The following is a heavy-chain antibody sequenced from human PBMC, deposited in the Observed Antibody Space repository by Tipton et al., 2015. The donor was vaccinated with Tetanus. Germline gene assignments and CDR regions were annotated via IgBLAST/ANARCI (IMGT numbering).Heavy chain of an antibody. D-gene: IGHD2-8*01. Sequence: TLSLTCSVSGGSISSYFWSWIRQSPGQGLEWIGLIFYSGNSISNPSFRSRVTMSVDTSRTLFSLTLIAVTAADTAVYFCARGLIDDFLGSRIYFDSWGPASLVTVSS. CDR2: IFYSGNS. J-gene: IGHJ4*02. V-gene: IGHV4-59*01. CDR3: ARGLIDDFLGSRIYFDS. CDR1: GGSISSYF.